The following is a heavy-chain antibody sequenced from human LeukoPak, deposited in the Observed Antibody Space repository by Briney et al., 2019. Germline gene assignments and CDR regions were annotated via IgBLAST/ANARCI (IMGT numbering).Heavy chain of an antibody. D-gene: IGHD1-1*01. CDR2: IYPGDSDT. CDR1: GYSFTSYW. J-gene: IGHJ4*02. Sequence: GESLKISCKGSGYSFTSYWIGWVRQMPGKGLEWMGIIYPGDSDTRYSPSFQGQVTISADKSISTAYLQWSSLKASDTAMYYCARGRVQLERREYYFDYWGQGTLVTVSS. V-gene: IGHV5-51*01. CDR3: ARGRVQLERREYYFDY.